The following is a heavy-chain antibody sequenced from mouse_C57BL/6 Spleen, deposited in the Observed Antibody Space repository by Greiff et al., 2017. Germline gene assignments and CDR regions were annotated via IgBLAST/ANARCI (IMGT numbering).Heavy chain of an antibody. D-gene: IGHD1-1*01. CDR2: IDPSDSYT. CDR1: GYTFTSYW. CDR3: AREGDYYGSSPNWYFDV. Sequence: QVQLQQPGAELVRPGTSVKLSCKASGYTFTSYWMHWVKQRPGQGLEWIGVIDPSDSYTNYNQKFKGKATLTVDTSSSTAYMQLSSLTSEDSAVYYCAREGDYYGSSPNWYFDVWGTGTTVTVSS. V-gene: IGHV1-59*01. J-gene: IGHJ1*03.